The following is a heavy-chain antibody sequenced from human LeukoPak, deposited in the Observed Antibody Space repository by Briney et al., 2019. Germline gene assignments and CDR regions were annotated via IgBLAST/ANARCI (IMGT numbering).Heavy chain of an antibody. CDR3: AKVVPAAQTPFDAFDI. V-gene: IGHV3-30*02. CDR1: GFIFSSYG. J-gene: IGHJ3*02. D-gene: IGHD2-2*01. CDR2: IRYDGSNK. Sequence: PGGSLRLSCAASGFIFSSYGMHWVRQAPGKGLEWVAFIRYDGSNKYYADSVKGRFTISRDNSKNTLYLQMNSLRAEDTAVYYCAKVVPAAQTPFDAFDIWGQGTMVTVSS.